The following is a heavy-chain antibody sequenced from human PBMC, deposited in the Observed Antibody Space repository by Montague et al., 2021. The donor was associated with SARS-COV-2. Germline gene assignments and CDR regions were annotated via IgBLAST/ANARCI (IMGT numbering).Heavy chain of an antibody. D-gene: IGHD4-11*01. CDR3: ARDDYTPGEYYYSGMDV. V-gene: IGHV4-38-2*02. CDR1: GYSISSGYY. J-gene: IGHJ6*02. Sequence: SETLSLTCTVSGYSISSGYYWGWIRQPPGKGLEWIGSIYHSGSTYYNPSLKSRVTISVETSTNQFSLKLRSVTAADTAVYYCARDDYTPGEYYYSGMDVWGQGTTVTVSS. CDR2: IYHSGST.